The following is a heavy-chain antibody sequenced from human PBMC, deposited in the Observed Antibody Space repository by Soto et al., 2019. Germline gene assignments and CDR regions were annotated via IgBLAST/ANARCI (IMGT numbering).Heavy chain of an antibody. J-gene: IGHJ6*02. CDR2: IIPIFGTA. V-gene: IGHV1-69*13. Sequence: SVKVSCKASGGTFSSYAISWVRQAPGQGLEWMGGIIPIFGTANYAQKFQGRVTITADESTSTAYMELSSLRSEDTAVYYCARGGDYGGTSLYYYGMDVWGQGTTVTVSS. CDR3: ARGGDYGGTSLYYYGMDV. CDR1: GGTFSSYA. D-gene: IGHD4-17*01.